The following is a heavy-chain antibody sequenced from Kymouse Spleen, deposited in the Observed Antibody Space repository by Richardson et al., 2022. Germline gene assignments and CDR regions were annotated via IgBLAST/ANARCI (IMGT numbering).Heavy chain of an antibody. CDR1: GGSISSSNW. Sequence: QVQLQESGPGLVKPSGTLSLTCAVSGGSISSSNWWSWVRQPPGKGLEWIGEIYHSGSTNYNPSLKSRVTISVDKSKNQFSLKLSSVTAADTAVYYCAREKGTMVRGVKPSLYYYYGMDVWGQGTTVTVSS. CDR2: IYHSGST. CDR3: AREKGTMVRGVKPSLYYYYGMDV. J-gene: IGHJ6*02. D-gene: IGHD3-10*01. V-gene: IGHV4-4*02.